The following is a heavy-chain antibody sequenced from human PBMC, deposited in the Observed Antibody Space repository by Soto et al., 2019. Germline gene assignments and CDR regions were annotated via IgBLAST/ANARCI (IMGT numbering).Heavy chain of an antibody. J-gene: IGHJ4*02. CDR3: ARGYGYFRQ. CDR2: ISQVGRA. V-gene: IGHV4-34*01. D-gene: IGHD4-17*01. Sequence: PSETLSLTCDVSGDSFSGYFFNWLRQPPGKGLEWIGEISQVGRARYNPSLETRITISVDTSKTQFSLNLTSVIDADTAVYYCARGYGYFRQWGQGALVTVSS. CDR1: GDSFSGYF.